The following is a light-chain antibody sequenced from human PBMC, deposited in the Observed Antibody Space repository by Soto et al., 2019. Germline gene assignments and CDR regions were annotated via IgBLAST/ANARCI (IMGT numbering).Light chain of an antibody. Sequence: DVVMTQSPLSLPATLVQASSISFSSSGILVYSDGSTYLNWFQQRPGQSPRRLIYKVSNRDSGVPDRFSGSGSGTDFTLKISRVEAEDVGVYYCMQGTHWPPFTFGQGTRLEIK. CDR2: KVS. CDR3: MQGTHWPPFT. J-gene: IGKJ5*01. CDR1: GILVYSDGSTY. V-gene: IGKV2-30*01.